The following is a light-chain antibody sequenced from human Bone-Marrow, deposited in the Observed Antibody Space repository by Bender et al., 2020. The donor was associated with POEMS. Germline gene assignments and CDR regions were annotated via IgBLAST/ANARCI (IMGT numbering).Light chain of an antibody. CDR2: KDS. Sequence: SYELTQPPSVSVFPGQTARITCSGDTLSKQFAHWYQQRSGQAPLLVIFKDSERPSGIPERFSGSSSGTTVTLTISGVQAEDEADYYCQSTHTRGPYFVFGPGTKLSVL. CDR3: QSTHTRGPYFV. J-gene: IGLJ1*01. CDR1: TLSKQF. V-gene: IGLV3-25*03.